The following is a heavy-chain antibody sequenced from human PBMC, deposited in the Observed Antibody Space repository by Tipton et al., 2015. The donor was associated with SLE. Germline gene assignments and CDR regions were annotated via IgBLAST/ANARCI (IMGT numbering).Heavy chain of an antibody. Sequence: GLVKPSETLSLTCTVSGGSISRYYWSWIRQPPGQRLEWIGYIHYSGSTKYSPSLKSRVTMSVDTSKNQFSLKLSSVTAADTAVYYCARGISEWSDYWGQGTLVTVSS. CDR2: IHYSGST. D-gene: IGHD3-3*01. V-gene: IGHV4-59*01. CDR3: ARGISEWSDY. J-gene: IGHJ4*02. CDR1: GGSISRYY.